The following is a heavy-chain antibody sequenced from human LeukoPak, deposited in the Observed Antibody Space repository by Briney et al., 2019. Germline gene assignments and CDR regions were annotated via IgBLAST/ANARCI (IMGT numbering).Heavy chain of an antibody. CDR3: ARSGVAALRN. CDR2: INHSGST. Sequence: SETLSLTCAVYGGSFSGYYWSWIRQPPGKGREWIGEINHSGSTNYNPSLKSRVTISVDTSKNQFSLKLSSVTAADTAVYYCARSGVAALRNWGQGALVTVSS. D-gene: IGHD2-15*01. V-gene: IGHV4-34*01. CDR1: GGSFSGYY. J-gene: IGHJ4*02.